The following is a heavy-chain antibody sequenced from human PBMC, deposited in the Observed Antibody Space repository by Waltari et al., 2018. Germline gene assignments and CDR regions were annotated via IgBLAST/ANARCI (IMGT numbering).Heavy chain of an antibody. J-gene: IGHJ4*02. CDR1: GYTFSNRY. CDR2: VHPGDGVT. V-gene: IGHV1-46*01. CDR3: AREDQGGFDY. Sequence: QVQVVQSGAEVKKPGASVKISCEASGYTFSNRYLHWVRQAPGQGLEWMGLVHPGDGVTIYAQRFQGRVTMTTDTSTSTLYMELSSLRSEDTAVYYCAREDQGGFDYWGQGTLVTVSS. D-gene: IGHD3-16*01.